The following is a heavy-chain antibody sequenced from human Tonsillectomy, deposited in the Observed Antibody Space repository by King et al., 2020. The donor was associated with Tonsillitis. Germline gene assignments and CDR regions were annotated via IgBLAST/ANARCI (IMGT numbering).Heavy chain of an antibody. CDR1: GFTFSTYG. D-gene: IGHD3-22*01. Sequence: VQLVESGGGVVQPGRSLRLSCAASGFTFSTYGMHWVRQAPGKGLEWVAVISNDASNKYSAGSVKGRFTISRDNSNNTLYLQMNSLRAEDTAVYFCAKDPLNLPAALGYYYYVMAVGGRGTTVTVPS. CDR2: ISNDASNK. V-gene: IGHV3-30*18. CDR3: AKDPLNLPAALGYYYYVMAV. J-gene: IGHJ6*02.